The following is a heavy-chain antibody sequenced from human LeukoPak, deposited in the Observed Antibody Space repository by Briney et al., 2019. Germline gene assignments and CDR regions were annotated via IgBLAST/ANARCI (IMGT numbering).Heavy chain of an antibody. J-gene: IGHJ5*02. CDR2: INPGGGST. D-gene: IGHD1-26*01. V-gene: IGHV1-46*01. Sequence: ASVKVSCKASGYSFTNYYLHWVRQAPGQGFEWMGIINPGGGSTTYAQKFQGRVTMTRDTSTSTVYMELSSLRSEDTAVYYCARDTGSNFFDPWGQGTLVTVAS. CDR1: GYSFTNYY. CDR3: ARDTGSNFFDP.